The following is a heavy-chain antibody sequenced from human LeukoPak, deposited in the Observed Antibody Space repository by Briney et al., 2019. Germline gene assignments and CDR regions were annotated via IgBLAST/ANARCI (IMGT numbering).Heavy chain of an antibody. V-gene: IGHV4-39*07. J-gene: IGHJ4*02. CDR2: IYSSGST. CDR1: GGSISSSYYY. Sequence: PSETLSLTCTVSGGSISSSYYYWGWIRQPPGKGLEWIGSIYSSGSTYYNPSLKSRVTISVDTSKNQLSLKLSSVTAADTAVYYCARVQGSWLDYWGQGTLVTVSS. D-gene: IGHD6-13*01. CDR3: ARVQGSWLDY.